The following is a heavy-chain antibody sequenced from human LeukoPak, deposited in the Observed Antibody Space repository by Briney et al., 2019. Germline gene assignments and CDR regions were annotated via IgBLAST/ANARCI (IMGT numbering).Heavy chain of an antibody. J-gene: IGHJ4*02. CDR3: ARDRDYGDYGG. CDR2: INPNSGGT. CDR1: GYTFTGYY. Sequence: GASVTVSCTASGYTFTGYYMHWVRQAPGQGLEWMGRINPNSGGTNYAQKFQGRVTMTRDTSISTAYMELSRLRSDDTAVYYCARDRDYGDYGGWGQGTLVTVSS. V-gene: IGHV1-2*06. D-gene: IGHD4-17*01.